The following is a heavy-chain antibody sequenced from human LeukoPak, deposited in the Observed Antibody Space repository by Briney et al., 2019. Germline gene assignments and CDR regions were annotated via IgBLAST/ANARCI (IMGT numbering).Heavy chain of an antibody. D-gene: IGHD3-3*01. CDR2: IKSKTDGGTT. V-gene: IGHV3-15*01. CDR3: TTDANYDFWSGYYGAFDI. J-gene: IGHJ3*02. CDR1: GFPFSSHS. Sequence: GGSLRLSCVASGFPFSSHSLSWVRQAPGKGLEWVGRIKSKTDGGTTDYAAPVKGRFTISRDDSKNTLYLQMNSLKTEDTAVYYCTTDANYDFWSGYYGAFDIWGQGTMVTVSS.